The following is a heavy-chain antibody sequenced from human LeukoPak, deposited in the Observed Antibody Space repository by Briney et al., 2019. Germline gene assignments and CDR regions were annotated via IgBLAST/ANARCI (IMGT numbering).Heavy chain of an antibody. J-gene: IGHJ4*02. CDR1: GGSFSGYY. CDR2: INHSGST. CDR3: ARGSMVRGVDY. D-gene: IGHD3-10*01. V-gene: IGHV4-34*01. Sequence: PSETLSLTCAVYGGSFSGYYRSWIRQPPGKGLEWIGEINHSGSTNYNPSLKSRVTISVDTSKNQFSLKLSSVTAADTAVYYCARGSMVRGVDYWGQGTLVTVSS.